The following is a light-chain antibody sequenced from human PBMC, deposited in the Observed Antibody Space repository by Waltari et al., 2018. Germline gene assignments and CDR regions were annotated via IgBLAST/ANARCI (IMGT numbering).Light chain of an antibody. CDR1: SSSIGSNT. J-gene: IGLJ3*02. CDR3: AAWNYSLNGWV. Sequence: QSVLTQPPSASGTPGQTVTISCSASSSSIGSNTLNWYQQVPGMAPKLLIYSHNQRPSGVPDRFSGSKSGTSASLAISGLQSEDEADYYCAAWNYSLNGWVFGGGTKLTV. V-gene: IGLV1-44*01. CDR2: SHN.